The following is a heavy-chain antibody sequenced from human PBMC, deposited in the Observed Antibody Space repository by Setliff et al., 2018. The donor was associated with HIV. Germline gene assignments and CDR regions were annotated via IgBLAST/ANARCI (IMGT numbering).Heavy chain of an antibody. CDR3: ARGYCSGGSCYVRSYYFDY. Sequence: PSETLSLTCTVSGGSISSSSYYWGWIRQPPGKGLEWIGNIYHSGSTNYNPSLKSRVTISVDTSKNQFSLKLSSVTAADTAVYYCARGYCSGGSCYVRSYYFDYWGQGTLVTVSS. V-gene: IGHV4-39*07. J-gene: IGHJ4*02. CDR1: GGSISSSSYY. CDR2: IYHSGST. D-gene: IGHD2-15*01.